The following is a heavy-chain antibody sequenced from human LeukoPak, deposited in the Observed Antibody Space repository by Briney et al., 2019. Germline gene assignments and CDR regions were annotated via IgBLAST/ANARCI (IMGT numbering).Heavy chain of an antibody. V-gene: IGHV5-51*01. CDR2: VSPGFSET. D-gene: IGHD3-16*01. J-gene: IGHJ4*02. CDR1: GYFLTNYW. Sequence: GESLRISCQASGYFLTNYWIGWVRQMPGKGLECMGVVSPGFSETRYSPSFQGQVTISVEKSINTVYLQWNSLKASDTAMYYCTGGSSSVPWGQGTPVTVYS. CDR3: TGGSSSVP.